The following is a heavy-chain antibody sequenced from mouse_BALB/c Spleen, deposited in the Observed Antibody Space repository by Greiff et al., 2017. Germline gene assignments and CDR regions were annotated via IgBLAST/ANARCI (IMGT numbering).Heavy chain of an antibody. D-gene: IGHD1-1*01. CDR3: TRLRLFAY. J-gene: IGHJ3*01. CDR1: GFTFSSYW. V-gene: IGHV6-6*02. CDR2: IRLKSDNYAT. Sequence: EVILEESGGGLVQPGGSMKLSCVASGFTFSSYWMSWVRQSPEKGLEWVAEIRLKSDNYATHYAESVIGKFTISRDDSKSRLYLQMNSLRAEDTGFYYCTRLRLFAYWGQGTLVTVSA.